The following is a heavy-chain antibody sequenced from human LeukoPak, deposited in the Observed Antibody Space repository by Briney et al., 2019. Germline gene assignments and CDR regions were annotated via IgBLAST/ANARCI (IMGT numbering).Heavy chain of an antibody. Sequence: GASVKVSCKASGYTFTSYGISWVRQAPGQGLEWMGWISAYNGNTNYAQKLQGRVTMTTDTSTSTAYMELRSLRSDDTAVYYCARDCSGGSYYLGEYYFDYWGQGTLVTVSS. CDR3: ARDCSGGSYYLGEYYFDY. CDR1: GYTFTSYG. CDR2: ISAYNGNT. V-gene: IGHV1-18*04. J-gene: IGHJ4*02. D-gene: IGHD2-15*01.